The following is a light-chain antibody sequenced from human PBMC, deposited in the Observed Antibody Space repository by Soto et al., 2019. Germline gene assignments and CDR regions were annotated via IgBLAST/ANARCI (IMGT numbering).Light chain of an antibody. V-gene: IGLV2-14*03. CDR1: SSDAGGYNY. CDR3: CSYTTSSTYV. Sequence: SVLTQPASVSGSPGQSIAISCTGTSSDAGGYNYVSWYQQHPGKAPKLMIYDVSNRPSGVSNRFSGSKSGNTASLTISGLQAEDEADYYCCSYTTSSTYVFGTGTKVTVL. CDR2: DVS. J-gene: IGLJ1*01.